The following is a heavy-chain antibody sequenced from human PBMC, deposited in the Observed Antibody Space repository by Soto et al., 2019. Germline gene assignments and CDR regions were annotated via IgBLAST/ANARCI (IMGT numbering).Heavy chain of an antibody. V-gene: IGHV4-59*08. J-gene: IGHJ4*02. CDR2: VYYRGST. CDR1: GVSISNSNTY. D-gene: IGHD6-19*01. Sequence: QVQLQESGPGLVKPSETMSLTCTVAGVSISNSNTYWNWVRQPPGKGLEWIGFVYYRGSTKYNPSLEGRVTISVDASRNQLSLELTPVTATDTAVYYCARGGGSYSSGWYYDSWGQGTLVTVSS. CDR3: ARGGGSYSSGWYYDS.